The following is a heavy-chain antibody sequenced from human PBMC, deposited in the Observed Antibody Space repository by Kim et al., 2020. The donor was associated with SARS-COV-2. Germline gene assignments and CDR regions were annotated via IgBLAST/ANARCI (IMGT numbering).Heavy chain of an antibody. CDR3: ARTEYGGYVDY. D-gene: IGHD2-15*01. Sequence: SETLSLTCTVSGGSISSSSYYWGWIRQLPGKGLEWIGSIYYSGSTYYNPSLKSRVTISVDTSKNQFSLKLSSVTAADTAVYYCARTEYGGYVDYWGQGTLVTVSS. CDR2: IYYSGST. CDR1: GGSISSSSYY. J-gene: IGHJ4*02. V-gene: IGHV4-39*07.